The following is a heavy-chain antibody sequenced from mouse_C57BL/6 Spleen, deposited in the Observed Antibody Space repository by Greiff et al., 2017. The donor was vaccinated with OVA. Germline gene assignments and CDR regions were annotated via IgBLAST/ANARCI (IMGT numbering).Heavy chain of an antibody. CDR1: GYTFTGYW. CDR3: VREGHSSGKVPLRAMDY. J-gene: IGHJ4*01. Sequence: QVQLQQSGAELMKPGASVKLSCKATGYTFTGYWIEWVKQRPGHGLEWIGEILPGSGSTNYNEKFKGKATFTADTSSNTAYMQLSSLTTEDTANEYCVREGHSSGKVPLRAMDYWGQGTSVTVSS. V-gene: IGHV1-9*01. CDR2: ILPGSGST. D-gene: IGHD3-1*01.